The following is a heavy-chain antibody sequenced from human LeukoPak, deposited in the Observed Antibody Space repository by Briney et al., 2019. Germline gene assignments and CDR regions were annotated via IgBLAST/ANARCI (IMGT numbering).Heavy chain of an antibody. CDR2: INPNSGGT. Sequence: GASVKVSCKASGYTFTDYYMHWVRQAPGQGLEWMGWINPNSGGTNYAQKFQGWVTMTRDTSISTAYMELSRLRSDDTAVYYCARSGLYSSGWYVFDYWGQGTLVTVSS. J-gene: IGHJ4*02. D-gene: IGHD6-19*01. V-gene: IGHV1-2*04. CDR3: ARSGLYSSGWYVFDY. CDR1: GYTFTDYY.